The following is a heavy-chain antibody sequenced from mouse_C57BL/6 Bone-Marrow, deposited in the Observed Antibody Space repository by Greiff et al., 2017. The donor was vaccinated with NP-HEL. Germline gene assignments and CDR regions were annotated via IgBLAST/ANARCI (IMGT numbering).Heavy chain of an antibody. J-gene: IGHJ3*01. CDR3: AGYYYGSSYGFAY. D-gene: IGHD1-1*01. CDR1: GFSLTSYG. CDR2: IWSGGST. Sequence: VMLVESGPGLVQPSQSLSITCTVSGFSLTSYGVHWVRQSPGKGLEWLGVIWSGGSTDYNAAFISRLSISKDNSKSQVFFKMNSLQADDTAIYYCAGYYYGSSYGFAYWGQGTLVTVSA. V-gene: IGHV2-2*01.